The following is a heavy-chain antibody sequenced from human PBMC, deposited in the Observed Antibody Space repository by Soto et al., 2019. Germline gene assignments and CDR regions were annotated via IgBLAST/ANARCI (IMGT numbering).Heavy chain of an antibody. V-gene: IGHV4-59*12. D-gene: IGHD6-13*01. CDR3: ARAAHYSSPFRWFDS. CDR1: GGSISSYY. Sequence: SETLSLTCTVSGGSISSYYWSWIRQPPGKGLEWIGYIYYSGSTYYNPSLKSRVTISVDTSKNQFSLKLSSVTAADTAVYYCARAAHYSSPFRWFDSWGQGTLVTVSS. J-gene: IGHJ5*01. CDR2: IYYSGST.